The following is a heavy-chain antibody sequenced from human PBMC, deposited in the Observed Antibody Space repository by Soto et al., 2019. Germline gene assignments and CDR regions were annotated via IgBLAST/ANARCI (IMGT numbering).Heavy chain of an antibody. J-gene: IGHJ4*02. CDR2: IYPADSDT. CDR3: ARLSRNSNSWEGYFDF. V-gene: IGHV5-51*01. D-gene: IGHD6-13*01. Sequence: ESLKISCKGSGYNFTSYWIAWVRQMPGKGLEWMGLIYPADSDTRYSPSFQGQVTISADKSISTAYLQWNSLKASDTAMYYCARLSRNSNSWEGYFDFWGQGILVTVSS. CDR1: GYNFTSYW.